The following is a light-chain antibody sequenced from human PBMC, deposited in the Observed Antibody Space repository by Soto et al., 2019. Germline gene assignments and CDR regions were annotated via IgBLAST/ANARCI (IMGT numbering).Light chain of an antibody. CDR2: GAS. CDR3: QQYGSSPLT. CDR1: QSVSSSY. V-gene: IGKV3-20*01. J-gene: IGKJ1*01. Sequence: EIVLTQSPGTLSLSPGERVTLSCRASQSVSSSYLAWYQQKPGQAPRLLIYGASSRATGIPDRFSGSGSGTDFTLTISSLEPEDFAVYYCQQYGSSPLTFGQGTKVEIK.